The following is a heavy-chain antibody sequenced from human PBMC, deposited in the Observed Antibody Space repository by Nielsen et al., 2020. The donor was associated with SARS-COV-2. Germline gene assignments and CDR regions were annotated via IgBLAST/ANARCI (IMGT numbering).Heavy chain of an antibody. D-gene: IGHD3-3*01. J-gene: IGHJ4*02. Sequence: EGSLRLSCRASGLIFGTYGMHWVRQAPGKGLEWVAGIWYDGSNENYAESVKGRFTISRDNSNNTLFLQMDSLTADDTAVYFCARLSNFWSGYNDYWGQGTLVTVSS. V-gene: IGHV3-33*01. CDR1: GLIFGTYG. CDR2: IWYDGSNE. CDR3: ARLSNFWSGYNDY.